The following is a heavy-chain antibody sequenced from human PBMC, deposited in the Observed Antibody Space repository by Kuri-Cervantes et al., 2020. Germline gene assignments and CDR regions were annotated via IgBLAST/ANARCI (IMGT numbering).Heavy chain of an antibody. D-gene: IGHD6-19*01. CDR3: ARAVGWSTEYYFDY. J-gene: IGHJ4*02. Sequence: SETLSLTCTVSGGSISSGSYYWSWIRQPAGKGLEWIGRIYTSGSTNYNPSLKSRVTISVDTSKDQFSLKLSSVTAADTAVYYCARAVGWSTEYYFDYWGQGTLVTVSS. CDR2: IYTSGST. V-gene: IGHV4-61*02. CDR1: GGSISSGSYY.